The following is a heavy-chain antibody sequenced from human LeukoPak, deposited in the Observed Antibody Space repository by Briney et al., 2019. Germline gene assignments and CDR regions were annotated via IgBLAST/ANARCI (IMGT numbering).Heavy chain of an antibody. J-gene: IGHJ3*02. V-gene: IGHV5-51*01. Sequence: GESLKISCKGSGYSFTSYWIGWVRPMPGKGLEWMGIIYPGDSDTRYSPSFQGQVTISADKSISTAYLQWSSLKASDTAMYYCARCYSSGWYRGDAFDIWGQGTMVTVSS. CDR1: GYSFTSYW. D-gene: IGHD6-19*01. CDR3: ARCYSSGWYRGDAFDI. CDR2: IYPGDSDT.